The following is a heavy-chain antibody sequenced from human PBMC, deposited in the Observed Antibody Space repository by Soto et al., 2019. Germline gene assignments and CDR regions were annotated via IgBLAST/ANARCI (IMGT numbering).Heavy chain of an antibody. CDR1: GYTFTSYG. CDR2: ISAYNGNT. D-gene: IGHD3-16*02. Sequence: QVQLVQSGAEVKKPGASVKVSCKACGYTFTSYGISWVRQAPGQGLEWMGWISAYNGNTNYAQKLQGRVTMTTDTSTSTAYMELRSLRSDDTAVYYCARDPPYDYIWGSYRYPKNFDYWGQGTLVTVSS. V-gene: IGHV1-18*01. J-gene: IGHJ4*02. CDR3: ARDPPYDYIWGSYRYPKNFDY.